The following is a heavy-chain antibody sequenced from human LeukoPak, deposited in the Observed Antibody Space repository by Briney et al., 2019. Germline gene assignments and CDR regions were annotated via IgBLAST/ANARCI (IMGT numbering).Heavy chain of an antibody. J-gene: IGHJ6*03. CDR2: IKSKTDGGTI. V-gene: IGHV3-15*01. CDR1: RFTFTYAW. D-gene: IGHD1-7*01. CDR3: ATGELTGTTVFYYYMDV. Sequence: PGGSLRLSCAASRFTFTYAWMSWVRQAPGKGLEWIGHIKSKTDGGTIDYAAPVKGRFTITRDDSKKTLFLQMDSLKPEDTGVYYCATGELTGTTVFYYYMDVWGKGTTVTVS.